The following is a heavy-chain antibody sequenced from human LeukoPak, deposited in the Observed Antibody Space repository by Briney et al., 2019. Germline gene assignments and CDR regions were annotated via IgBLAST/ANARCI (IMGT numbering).Heavy chain of an antibody. J-gene: IGHJ4*02. CDR1: GFTFSHYG. V-gene: IGHV3-33*06. Sequence: GGSLRLSCIASGFTFSHYGFHWVRQAPGKGLEWVAVIWSDGSNKYYGDSVQGRFIIYRDDSQNTVYLQMNSLRAEDTAVYYCAKDAQRGFDYSNSLEYWGQGSLVTVSS. CDR3: AKDAQRGFDYSNSLEY. CDR2: IWSDGSNK. D-gene: IGHD4-11*01.